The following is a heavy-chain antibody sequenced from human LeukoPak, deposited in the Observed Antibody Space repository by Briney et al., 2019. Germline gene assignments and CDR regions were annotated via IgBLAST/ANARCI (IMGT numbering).Heavy chain of an antibody. D-gene: IGHD3-10*01. CDR1: GFTFSSYA. CDR2: ISGSGGST. J-gene: IGHJ4*02. CDR3: AKDYYGSGNYFFDY. Sequence: EGSLRLSCAASGFTFSSYAMSWVRQAPGKGLEWVSAISGSGGSTYYADSVKGRFTISRDNSKNTLYLQMNSLRAEDTAVYYCAKDYYGSGNYFFDYWGQGTLVTVSS. V-gene: IGHV3-23*01.